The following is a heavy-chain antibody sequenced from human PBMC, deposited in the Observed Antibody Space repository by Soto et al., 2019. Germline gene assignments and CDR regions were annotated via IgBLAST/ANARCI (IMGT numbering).Heavy chain of an antibody. CDR2: MNPNSGNT. J-gene: IGHJ6*02. Sequence: ASVKVSCKASGYTFTSYDINWVRQATGQGLEWMGWMNPNSGNTGYAQKFQGRVTMTRNTSISTAYMELSSLRSEDTAVYYCARETLRSGYYYYGMDVWGQGTTVTVSS. D-gene: IGHD4-17*01. CDR3: ARETLRSGYYYYGMDV. CDR1: GYTFTSYD. V-gene: IGHV1-8*01.